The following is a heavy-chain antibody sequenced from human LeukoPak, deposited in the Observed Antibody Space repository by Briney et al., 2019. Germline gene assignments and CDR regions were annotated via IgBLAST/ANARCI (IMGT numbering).Heavy chain of an antibody. D-gene: IGHD3-16*01. CDR3: ARGGGLDV. CDR2: INHNGNVT. Sequence: GSLRLSCAASGFTFSSYWMNWARQAPGKGLEWVARINHNGNVTYYVDSVKGRFTISRDNAKNSLYLQMSNLRAEDTAVYFCARGGGLDVWGQGATVTVSS. J-gene: IGHJ6*02. CDR1: GFTFSSYW. V-gene: IGHV3-7*03.